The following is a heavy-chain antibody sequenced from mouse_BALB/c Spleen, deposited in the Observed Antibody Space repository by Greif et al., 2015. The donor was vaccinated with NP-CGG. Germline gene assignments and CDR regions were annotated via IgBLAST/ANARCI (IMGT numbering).Heavy chain of an antibody. D-gene: IGHD2-4*01. CDR1: GYAFSSYW. Sequence: VKLMESGAELVRPGSSVKISCKASGYAFSSYWMNWVKQRPGQGLEWIGQIYPGDGDTNYNGKFKGKATLTADKSSSTAYMQLSSLTSEVSAVYFCARYDYDYYAMDYWGQGTSVTVSS. J-gene: IGHJ4*01. CDR3: ARYDYDYYAMDY. V-gene: IGHV1-80*01. CDR2: IYPGDGDT.